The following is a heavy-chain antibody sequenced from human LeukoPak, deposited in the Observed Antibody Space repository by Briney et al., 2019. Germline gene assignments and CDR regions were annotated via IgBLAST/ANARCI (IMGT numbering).Heavy chain of an antibody. J-gene: IGHJ6*03. CDR1: GGSISSHY. CDR3: ARLAAAGDYYYYMDV. CDR2: IYYSGST. V-gene: IGHV4-59*11. Sequence: SETLSLTCTVSGGSISSHYWSWLRQPPGKGLEWIGYIYYSGSTNYNPSLKSRVTISVDTSKNQFSLKLSSVTAADTAVYYCARLAAAGDYYYYMDVWGKGTTVTVSS. D-gene: IGHD6-13*01.